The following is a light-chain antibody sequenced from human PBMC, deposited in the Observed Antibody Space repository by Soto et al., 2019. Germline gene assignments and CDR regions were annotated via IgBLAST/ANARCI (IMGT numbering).Light chain of an antibody. CDR3: QKYNSVPPT. CDR2: EAS. CDR1: QDISHD. J-gene: IGKJ4*01. V-gene: IGKV1-27*01. Sequence: DFQMTQSPSSLSASVGDRVTITCRASQDISHDVAWYQQKPENAPYLLIREASPLQSGVPSRFSGTRYGTVFALTINLLQPEDVATYFCQKYNSVPPTFCGGTKVEI.